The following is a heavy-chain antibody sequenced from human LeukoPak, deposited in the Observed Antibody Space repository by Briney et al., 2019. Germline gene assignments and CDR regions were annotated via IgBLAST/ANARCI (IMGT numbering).Heavy chain of an antibody. D-gene: IGHD3-22*01. V-gene: IGHV4-34*01. CDR1: GGSFSGYY. Sequence: SETLSLTCAVYGGSFSGYYRSWIRQPPGKGLEWIGEINHSGSTNYDSSLKSRVTISVDTSKNQFSLKLTSVTAADTAVYYCARGSHGYYDSRDGFDMWGRGTMVTVSS. J-gene: IGHJ3*02. CDR2: INHSGST. CDR3: ARGSHGYYDSRDGFDM.